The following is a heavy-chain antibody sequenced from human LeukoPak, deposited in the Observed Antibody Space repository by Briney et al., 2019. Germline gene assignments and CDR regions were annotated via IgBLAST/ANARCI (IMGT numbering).Heavy chain of an antibody. D-gene: IGHD2-2*02. V-gene: IGHV4-34*01. Sequence: SETLSLTCAVYGGSFSGYYWSWIRQPPGKGLEWIGEINHSGSTNYNPSLKSRVTISVDASKNQFSLKLSSVTAADTAVYYCARLSGGYCSSTSCYTRRFDPWGQGTLVTVSS. CDR1: GGSFSGYY. CDR3: ARLSGGYCSSTSCYTRRFDP. J-gene: IGHJ5*02. CDR2: INHSGST.